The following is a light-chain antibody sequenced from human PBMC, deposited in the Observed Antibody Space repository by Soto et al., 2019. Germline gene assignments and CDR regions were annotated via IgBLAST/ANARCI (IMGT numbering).Light chain of an antibody. CDR1: ISDVGGYNY. V-gene: IGLV2-14*01. CDR3: SSYTKTSTRDYV. J-gene: IGLJ1*01. CDR2: EVS. Sequence: QSALTQPASVSGSPGQSITISCTGTISDVGGYNYVSWYQHHPGKAPKLMIYEVSNRPSGISNRFSGSKSGNTASLTISGLQVEDEAEYYCSSYTKTSTRDYVFGTGTKVTVL.